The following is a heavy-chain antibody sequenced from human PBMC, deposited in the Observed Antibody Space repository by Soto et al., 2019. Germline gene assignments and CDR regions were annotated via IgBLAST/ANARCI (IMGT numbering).Heavy chain of an antibody. CDR2: FNHSGST. V-gene: IGHV4-34*01. CDR3: ERGHTDLNREKQCLKEFDY. D-gene: IGHD6-19*01. CDR1: GGSFSGYY. Sequence: QVQLQQWGAGLLKPSETLSLTCAVYGGSFSGYYWSWIRQPPGKGLEWIGEFNHSGSTNYNPSLKSRVTKSVDTSKNQFYLQQSSVTAADTAVYYCERGHTDLNREKQCLKEFDYWGKGTLVTVSS. J-gene: IGHJ4*02.